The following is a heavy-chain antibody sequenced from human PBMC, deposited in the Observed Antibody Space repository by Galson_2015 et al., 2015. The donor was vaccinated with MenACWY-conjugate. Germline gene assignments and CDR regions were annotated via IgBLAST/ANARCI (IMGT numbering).Heavy chain of an antibody. Sequence: SLRLSCAASGFPFGTYWMTWVRQAPGKGLEWVANIKYDGSEQYYGDSVRGRLIISRDNANNSLFLQMNSLRPEDTAVYYCVRPVMTLAAVRMLNYWGRGAVIAVSS. CDR2: IKYDGSEQ. J-gene: IGHJ4*01. V-gene: IGHV3-7*01. CDR3: VRPVMTLAAVRMLNY. CDR1: GFPFGTYW. D-gene: IGHD2-8*01.